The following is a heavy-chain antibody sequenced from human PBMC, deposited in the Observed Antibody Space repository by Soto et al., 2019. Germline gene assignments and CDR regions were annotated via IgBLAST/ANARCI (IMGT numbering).Heavy chain of an antibody. Sequence: SETLSLTCTVSGGSISSYYWSWIRQPAGKGLEWIGRIYTSGSTNYNPSLKSRVTMSVDTSKNQFSLKLSSVTAEDTAVYYCAKAPITMIVVYWFDPWGQGTLVTVSS. V-gene: IGHV4-4*07. D-gene: IGHD3-22*01. CDR3: AKAPITMIVVYWFDP. CDR1: GGSISSYY. J-gene: IGHJ5*02. CDR2: IYTSGST.